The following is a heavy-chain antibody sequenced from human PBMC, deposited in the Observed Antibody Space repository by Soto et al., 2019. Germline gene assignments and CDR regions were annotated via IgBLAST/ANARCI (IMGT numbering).Heavy chain of an antibody. CDR2: IYYSGST. Sequence: SLEILSLTCTVSGGSISSYYWSWIRQHPGKGLEWIGYIYYSGSTNYNPSLKSRVTISVDTSKNQFSLKLGSVTAADTAVYYCARRYGPGFDYWGQGTLVTSPQ. CDR1: GGSISSYY. V-gene: IGHV4-59*08. CDR3: ARRYGPGFDY. D-gene: IGHD5-18*01. J-gene: IGHJ4*02.